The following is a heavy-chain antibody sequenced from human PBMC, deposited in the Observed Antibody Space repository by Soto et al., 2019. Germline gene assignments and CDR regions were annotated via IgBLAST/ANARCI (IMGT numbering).Heavy chain of an antibody. D-gene: IGHD6-19*01. Sequence: QVQLVQSGAEVKKPGASVKVSCKASGYTFTSYDINWVRQATGQGLEWMGWMNPNSGNTGYAQKFPGRVTMTRNTSISSAYMELCSLRSDDTAVYYCARNPYSKGWPNDYWGQGTLVTVSS. J-gene: IGHJ4*02. CDR1: GYTFTSYD. CDR3: ARNPYSKGWPNDY. CDR2: MNPNSGNT. V-gene: IGHV1-8*01.